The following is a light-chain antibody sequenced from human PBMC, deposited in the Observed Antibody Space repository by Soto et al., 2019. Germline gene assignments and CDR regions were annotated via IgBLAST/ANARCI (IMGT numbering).Light chain of an antibody. V-gene: IGKV3-15*01. CDR3: QQYNNWLPIT. CDR1: QLFSSN. J-gene: IGKJ5*01. Sequence: EVFIMQSPASLSVSPGESVTLSCRASQLFSSNLALYQHKPGQAPRLLIYGVSTRDTGVPDRFSGSASGTEFTLTISSLQSEDFAVYYCQQYNNWLPITFGQGTRLEIK. CDR2: GVS.